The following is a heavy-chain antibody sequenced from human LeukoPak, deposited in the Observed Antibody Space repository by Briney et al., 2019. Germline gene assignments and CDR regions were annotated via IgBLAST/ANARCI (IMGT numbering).Heavy chain of an antibody. Sequence: SETLSLICTVSGGSISSSNYYWVWIRQPPGKGLKRIGGIYYSGATYYNPSLESRVTMSVDTSKNQFSLKLSSVTAADTAVYHCARLLPGSSRYFFDYWGQGTLVTVSS. CDR2: IYYSGAT. D-gene: IGHD6-13*01. J-gene: IGHJ4*02. CDR1: GGSISSSNYY. CDR3: ARLLPGSSRYFFDY. V-gene: IGHV4-39*01.